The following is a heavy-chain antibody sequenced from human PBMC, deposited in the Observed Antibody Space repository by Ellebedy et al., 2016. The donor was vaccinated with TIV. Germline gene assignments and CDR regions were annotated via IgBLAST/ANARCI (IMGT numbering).Heavy chain of an antibody. CDR2: MNPNSGNT. CDR1: GYTFTNYD. V-gene: IGHV1-8*03. J-gene: IGHJ4*02. CDR3: ARSKYYYDSSGYYTPPSY. Sequence: AASVKVSCKASGYTFTNYDINWVRQATGQGLEWLGWMNPNSGNTGYAQKFQGRVTITRDTSISTAYMELSSLRSEDTAVYYCARSKYYYDSSGYYTPPSYWGQGTLVTVSS. D-gene: IGHD3-22*01.